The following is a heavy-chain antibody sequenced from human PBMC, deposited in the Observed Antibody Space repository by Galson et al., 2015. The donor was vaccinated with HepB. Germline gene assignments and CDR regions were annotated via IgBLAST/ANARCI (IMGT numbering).Heavy chain of an antibody. CDR1: GFTFSSYW. D-gene: IGHD1-26*01. J-gene: IGHJ4*02. Sequence: SLRLSCAASGFTFSSYWMSWVRQAPGKGLEWVADIKQNGNEKYYVDSVRGRFTISRDNAKNSLYLHTNSLRAEDTAVYYCARRTGSYFDVILGRFDCWGQGTLVTVSS. CDR2: IKQNGNEK. V-gene: IGHV3-7*01. CDR3: ARRTGSYFDVILGRFDC.